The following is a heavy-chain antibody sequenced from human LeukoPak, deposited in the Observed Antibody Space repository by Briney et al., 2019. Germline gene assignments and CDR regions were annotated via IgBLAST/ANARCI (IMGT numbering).Heavy chain of an antibody. V-gene: IGHV1-2*02. Sequence: ASVRVSCKTSGYSFTDYYIHWVRQAPGQGLEWMAWINTKTGRTSSARKFQGRVTMARDPSITTVYMDMAWLTSDDTAIYFCARADFIDAGPYLIGPWGQGTLVTVSS. CDR1: GYSFTDYY. J-gene: IGHJ5*02. CDR3: ARADFIDAGPYLIGP. CDR2: INTKTGRT. D-gene: IGHD3-3*01.